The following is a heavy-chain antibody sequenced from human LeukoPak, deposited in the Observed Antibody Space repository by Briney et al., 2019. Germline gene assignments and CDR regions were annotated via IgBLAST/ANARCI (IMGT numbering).Heavy chain of an antibody. V-gene: IGHV4-4*07. CDR3: ASSPSSVASPEEMAEQLYSYFQH. CDR1: GGSISSYY. J-gene: IGHJ3*01. Sequence: SETLSLTCTVSGGSISSYYRSWIRQPAGKGLEWIGRIYTSGSTNYNPSLKSRVTMSVDTSKNQFSLKLSSVTAADTAVYYCASSPSSVASPEEMAEQLYSYFQHWGQGTMVTVSS. CDR2: IYTSGST. D-gene: IGHD5-24*01.